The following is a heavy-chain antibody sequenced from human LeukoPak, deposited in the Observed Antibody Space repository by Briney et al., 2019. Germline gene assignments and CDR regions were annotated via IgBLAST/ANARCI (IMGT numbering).Heavy chain of an antibody. V-gene: IGHV4-39*01. J-gene: IGHJ6*03. D-gene: IGHD3-22*01. CDR1: GGSIRRSGYY. CDR3: ARQTPDSNGLYYYYYMDV. Sequence: SETLSLTCIVSGGSIRRSGYYWGWIRQPPGKGLEWIGTIYYSGGSYYNPSLKSRVTISGDTSKNQFSLKLNSVTAADTAVYYCARQTPDSNGLYYYYYMDVWGKGTTVTISS. CDR2: IYYSGGS.